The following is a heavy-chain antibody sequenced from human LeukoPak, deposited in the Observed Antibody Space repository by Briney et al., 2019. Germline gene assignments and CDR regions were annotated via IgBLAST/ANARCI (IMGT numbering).Heavy chain of an antibody. J-gene: IGHJ4*02. CDR2: IWYDGSNK. CDR3: AGSIAVAGTIDY. V-gene: IGHV3-33*08. D-gene: IGHD6-19*01. CDR1: GFTFSSYA. Sequence: PGGSLRLSCAASGFTFSSYAMHWVRQAPGKGLEWVAVIWYDGSNKYYADSVKGRFTISRDNSKNTLYLQMNSLRAEDTAVYYCAGSIAVAGTIDYWGQGTLVTVSS.